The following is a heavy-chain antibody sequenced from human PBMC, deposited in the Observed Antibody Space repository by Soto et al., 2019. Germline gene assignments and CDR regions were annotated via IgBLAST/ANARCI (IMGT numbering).Heavy chain of an antibody. V-gene: IGHV3-33*01. CDR3: ARGYSSSWSANWFDP. CDR2: IWYDGSNK. Sequence: PGGSLRLSCAASGFTFSGYGMHWVRQSPGKGLEWVAVIWYDGSNKYYADSVKGRFTISRDNSKNTLYLQMNSLRAEDTAVYYCARGYSSSWSANWFDPWGQGTLVTVSS. J-gene: IGHJ5*02. CDR1: GFTFSGYG. D-gene: IGHD6-13*01.